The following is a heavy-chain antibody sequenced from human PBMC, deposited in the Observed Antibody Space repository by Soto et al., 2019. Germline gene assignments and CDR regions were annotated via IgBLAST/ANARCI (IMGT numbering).Heavy chain of an antibody. J-gene: IGHJ4*02. CDR3: AREVPGDYFDN. Sequence: SETLSLTRSVSGGSISSGDHYWSWIRQSPGKGLEWIGYIYYSGSPYYNPSLKSRLTISVDTSKNQFSLKLSSVTAADTAVYYCAREVPGDYFDNWGQGTLVTVSS. CDR2: IYYSGSP. V-gene: IGHV4-30-4*01. CDR1: GGSISSGDHY. D-gene: IGHD3-10*01.